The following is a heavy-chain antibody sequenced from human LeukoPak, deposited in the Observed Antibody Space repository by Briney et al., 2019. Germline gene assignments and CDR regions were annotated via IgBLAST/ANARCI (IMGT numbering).Heavy chain of an antibody. Sequence: GGSLRLSCALSGFTFSDYSMKWVRQAPGKGREWISYIGIDSGNTNYADSVKGRFTISGDKAKNSLYLQMNSLRVEDTAVYYSARDDKYAFDNWGQGTLVTVSS. CDR3: ARDDKYAFDN. D-gene: IGHD2-2*01. CDR1: GFTFSDYS. V-gene: IGHV3-48*01. CDR2: IGIDSGNT. J-gene: IGHJ4*02.